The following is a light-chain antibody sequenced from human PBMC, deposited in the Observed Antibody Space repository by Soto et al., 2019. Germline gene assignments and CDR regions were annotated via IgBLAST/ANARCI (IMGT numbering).Light chain of an antibody. V-gene: IGKV3-15*01. CDR3: QHYNNWPRT. J-gene: IGKJ1*01. CDR1: QSVSSN. Sequence: EIVMTQSPATLSVSPGERATLSCRASQSVSSNLAGYQHIPGQAPRLLIYGPSTRATGIPARFSGSVSGTEFTLTISSLQSEDFAVYYCQHYNNWPRTFGQGTKVEIK. CDR2: GPS.